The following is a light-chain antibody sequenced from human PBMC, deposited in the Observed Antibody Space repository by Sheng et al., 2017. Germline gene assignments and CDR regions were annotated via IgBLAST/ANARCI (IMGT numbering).Light chain of an antibody. V-gene: IGLV1-47*01. Sequence: QSVLTQPPSASRDPRAEGHHLLFWKQLQHRKYFCILVPETPRNGPKLLISRNNQRRSGVPDRFSGSKSGTSASLAISGLRSEDEADYYCAAWDDSLRGVVFGGGTKLTVL. CDR1: LQHRKYF. CDR2: RNN. J-gene: IGLJ3*02. CDR3: AAWDDSLRGVV.